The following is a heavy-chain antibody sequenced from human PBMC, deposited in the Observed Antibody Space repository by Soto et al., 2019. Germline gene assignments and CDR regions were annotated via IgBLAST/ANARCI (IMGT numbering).Heavy chain of an antibody. CDR2: IIPIFGTA. J-gene: IGHJ6*02. CDR3: ARVLGGYSYGYDDYHYGRDV. V-gene: IGHV1-69*13. Sequence: ASVKVSCKASGGTFSSYAISWVRQAPGQGLEWMGGIIPIFGTANYAQKFQGRVTITADESTSTAYMELSSLRSEDTAVYYCARVLGGYSYGYDDYHYGRDVWGQGPTVTVSS. CDR1: GGTFSSYA. D-gene: IGHD5-18*01.